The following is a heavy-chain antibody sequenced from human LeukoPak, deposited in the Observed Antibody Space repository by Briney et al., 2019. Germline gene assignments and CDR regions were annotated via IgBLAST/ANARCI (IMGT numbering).Heavy chain of an antibody. CDR1: GGSISSSSYY. V-gene: IGHV4-39*01. CDR2: NYYSGST. D-gene: IGHD3-3*01. J-gene: IGHJ4*02. Sequence: PSETLSLTCTVSGGSISSSSYYWGWIRQPPGKGLEWIGSNYYSGSTYYNPSLKSRVTISVDTSKNQFSLKLSSVTAADTAVYYCASPSITIFGVVTDSAFDYWGQGTLVTVSS. CDR3: ASPSITIFGVVTDSAFDY.